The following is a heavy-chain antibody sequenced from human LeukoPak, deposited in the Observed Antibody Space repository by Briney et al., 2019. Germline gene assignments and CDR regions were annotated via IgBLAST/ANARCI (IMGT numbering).Heavy chain of an antibody. V-gene: IGHV3-23*01. J-gene: IGHJ6*02. CDR3: AKAPAAATKYYYGMGV. CDR2: IIGSGSAA. D-gene: IGHD6-13*01. CDR1: GFTFSNYA. Sequence: PGGSLRLSCAVSGFTFSNYAMSWVRQTPGKGLEWVSAIIGSGSAAYYEDSVKGRFTISRDNSKNTLFLHMNSLRVEDTAVYYCAKAPAAATKYYYGMGVWGQGTTVTVSS.